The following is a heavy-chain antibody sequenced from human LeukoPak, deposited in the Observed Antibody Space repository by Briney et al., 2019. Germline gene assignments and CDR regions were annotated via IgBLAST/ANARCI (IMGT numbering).Heavy chain of an antibody. CDR3: ARGMGGTYCSGGSCYPYYFDY. CDR2: INHSGST. D-gene: IGHD2-15*01. CDR1: GGSFSGYY. J-gene: IGHJ4*02. V-gene: IGHV4-34*01. Sequence: SETLSLTCAVYGGSFSGYYWSWIRQPPGKGLEWIGEINHSGSTNYNPSLKSRVTISVDTSKNQFSLKLSSVTAADTPVYYCARGMGGTYCSGGSCYPYYFDYWGQGTLVTVSS.